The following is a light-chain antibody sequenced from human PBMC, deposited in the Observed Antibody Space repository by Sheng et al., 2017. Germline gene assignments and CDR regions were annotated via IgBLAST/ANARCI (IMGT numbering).Light chain of an antibody. CDR2: AAS. J-gene: IGKJ2*01. CDR1: QNISTY. Sequence: DIQMTQFPSSLSGSVGDRVTVTCRASQNISTYLNWYQQKPGKAPKLLIYAASSLQSGVPSRFSGGGSGTNFTLTISSLQPDDFATYYCQQSNSPPRTFGQGTRLEIK. CDR3: QQSNSPPRT. V-gene: IGKV1-39*01.